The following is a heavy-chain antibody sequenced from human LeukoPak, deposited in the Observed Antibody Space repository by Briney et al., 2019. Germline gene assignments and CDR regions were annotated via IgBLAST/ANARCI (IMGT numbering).Heavy chain of an antibody. V-gene: IGHV4-61*02. CDR1: GGSISSGSYC. CDR3: ARFSSYYDSSGYSRYYFDY. Sequence: SETLSLTCTVSGGSISSGSYCWSWIRQTAGTGLEWIGRIYTSGSTNYNPSLKSRVTISVDTSKNQFSPTLSSVTGADTAVYYCARFSSYYDSSGYSRYYFDYWGQGTLVTVSS. J-gene: IGHJ4*02. D-gene: IGHD3-22*01. CDR2: IYTSGST.